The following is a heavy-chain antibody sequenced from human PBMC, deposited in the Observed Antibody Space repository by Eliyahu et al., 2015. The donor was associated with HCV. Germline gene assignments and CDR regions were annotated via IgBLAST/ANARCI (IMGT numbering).Heavy chain of an antibody. V-gene: IGHV3-23*01. CDR2: ISGSGSST. D-gene: IGHD1-26*01. Sequence: EVLLLESGGGLVQXGGSXXLXCAASGFTFNNXAMAWFRQAPGKXLEWVSAISGSGSSTFYTDSVRGRFTISRDNSKSTLYLQMNSLGADDTAVYYCARQVGPDYWGQGALVTVAS. J-gene: IGHJ4*02. CDR1: GFTFNNXA. CDR3: ARQVGPDY.